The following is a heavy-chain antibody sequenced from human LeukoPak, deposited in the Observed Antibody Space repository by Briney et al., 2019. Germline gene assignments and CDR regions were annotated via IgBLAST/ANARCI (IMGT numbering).Heavy chain of an antibody. Sequence: PSETLSLTCTVSGGSISSYYWSWIRQPPGKGLEWIGSIYYSGSTYYNPSLKSRVTISVDTSKNQFSLKLSSVTAADTAVYYCARGGPYYYDSSGYYPYWGQGTLVTVSS. CDR2: IYYSGST. CDR1: GGSISSYY. CDR3: ARGGPYYYDSSGYYPY. D-gene: IGHD3-22*01. V-gene: IGHV4-59*01. J-gene: IGHJ4*02.